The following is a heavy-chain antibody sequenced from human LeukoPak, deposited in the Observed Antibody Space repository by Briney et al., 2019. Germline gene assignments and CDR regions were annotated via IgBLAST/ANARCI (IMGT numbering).Heavy chain of an antibody. CDR2: IKQDGSEK. V-gene: IGHV3-7*01. D-gene: IGHD2-2*01. CDR3: AGAAMPPSFDY. J-gene: IGHJ4*02. Sequence: GGSLRLSCAASGFTFSSYWMSWVRQAPGKGLEWVANIKQDGSEKYYVDSVKGRFTISRDNSKNTLYLQMNSLRAEDTAVYYCAGAAMPPSFDYWGQGTLVTVSS. CDR1: GFTFSSYW.